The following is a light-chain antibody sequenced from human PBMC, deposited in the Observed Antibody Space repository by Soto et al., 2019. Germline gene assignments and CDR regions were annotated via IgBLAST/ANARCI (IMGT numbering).Light chain of an antibody. J-gene: IGKJ2*02. CDR1: QSVSSY. V-gene: IGKV3-11*01. CDR2: DAS. CDR3: QQRSNWPRT. Sequence: EIVLTQSPATLSLSPGERATLSCRASQSVSSYLAWYQQKPGKAPRLLIYDASNSATGIPARFSGSGSGIAFTLTISSLEPEDFAVYYCQQRSNWPRTFGQGTKLEIK.